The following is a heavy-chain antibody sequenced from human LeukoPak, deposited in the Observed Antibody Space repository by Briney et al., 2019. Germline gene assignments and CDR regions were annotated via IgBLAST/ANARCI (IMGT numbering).Heavy chain of an antibody. CDR2: IYHSGST. CDR1: GGSISSGGYS. Sequence: SETLSLTCAVSGGSISSGGYSWSWIRQPPGKGLEWIGYIYHSGSTYYNPSLKSRVTISVDRSKNQFSLKLSSVTAADTAVYYCAKEMATIIGGPFFDYWGQGTLVTVSS. D-gene: IGHD5-24*01. V-gene: IGHV4-30-2*01. J-gene: IGHJ4*02. CDR3: AKEMATIIGGPFFDY.